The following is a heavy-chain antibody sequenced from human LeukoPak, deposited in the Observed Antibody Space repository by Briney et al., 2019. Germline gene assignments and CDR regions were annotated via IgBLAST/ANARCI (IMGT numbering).Heavy chain of an antibody. D-gene: IGHD5-18*01. V-gene: IGHV4-59*01. J-gene: IGHJ6*02. CDR3: AREMTEIGYRVNYYGMDV. Sequence: SETLSLTCTVSGGSISSYYWSWIRQPPGKGLEWIGCIYYSGSTNYNPSLKSRVTISVDTSKNQFSLKLNSVTAADTAVYYCAREMTEIGYRVNYYGMDVWGQGTTVTVSS. CDR1: GGSISSYY. CDR2: IYYSGST.